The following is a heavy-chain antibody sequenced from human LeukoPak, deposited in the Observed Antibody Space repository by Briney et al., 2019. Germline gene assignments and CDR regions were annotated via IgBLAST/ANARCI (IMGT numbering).Heavy chain of an antibody. CDR3: ARIGWLDP. J-gene: IGHJ5*02. CDR1: GFTFSSYE. D-gene: IGHD3-16*01. Sequence: RGSLRLPCVASGFTFSSYEMNWVRQAPGKGLEWVSYISTSGSTIYYADSVRGRFTISRDNAKNSLYLQMNSLRAEDTAVYYCARIGWLDPWGQGTLVTVSS. V-gene: IGHV3-48*03. CDR2: ISTSGSTI.